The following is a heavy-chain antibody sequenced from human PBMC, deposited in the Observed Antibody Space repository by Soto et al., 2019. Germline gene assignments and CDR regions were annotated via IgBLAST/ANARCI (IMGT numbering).Heavy chain of an antibody. CDR3: VVPSNYESYYYGMDV. V-gene: IGHV3-23*01. J-gene: IGHJ6*02. Sequence: PGGSLRLSCTASGFTFSRYAMNWVHQAPGKGLEWVSTISGSGGDTSYADSVKGRFTISRDNSKNTLYLQMNSLRAEDTAVFYCVVPSNYESYYYGMDVWGPGTTVTVSS. CDR1: GFTFSRYA. CDR2: ISGSGGDT. D-gene: IGHD3-16*01.